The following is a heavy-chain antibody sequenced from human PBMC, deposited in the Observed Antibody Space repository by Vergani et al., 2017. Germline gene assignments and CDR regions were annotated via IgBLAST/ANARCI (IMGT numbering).Heavy chain of an antibody. Sequence: QVQLVQSGAEVKKPGASVKVSCKASGYTFTGYYMHWVRQAPGQGLEWRGWINPNSGGTNYAQKFQGRVTMTRDTSISTAYMELSRLRSDDTAVYYCARGLEMATMSTQGDYDYWGQGTLVTVSS. V-gene: IGHV1-2*02. J-gene: IGHJ4*02. CDR3: ARGLEMATMSTQGDYDY. CDR1: GYTFTGYY. CDR2: INPNSGGT. D-gene: IGHD5-24*01.